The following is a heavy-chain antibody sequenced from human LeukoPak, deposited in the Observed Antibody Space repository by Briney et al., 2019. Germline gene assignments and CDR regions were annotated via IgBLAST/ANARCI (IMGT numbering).Heavy chain of an antibody. V-gene: IGHV4-34*01. Sequence: SETLSLTCAVYGGSFSGYYWSWIRQPPGQGLEWMGEINHSGSTNYNPSLKSRVTISVDTSKNQFSLKLSSVTAADTAVYCCARLQLRVAARHRPAPTWVIDYWGQGTLVTVSS. CDR1: GGSFSGYY. CDR2: INHSGST. CDR3: ARLQLRVAARHRPAPTWVIDY. D-gene: IGHD6-13*01. J-gene: IGHJ4*02.